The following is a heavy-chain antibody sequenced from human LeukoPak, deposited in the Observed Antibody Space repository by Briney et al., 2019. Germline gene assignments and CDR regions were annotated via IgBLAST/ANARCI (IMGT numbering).Heavy chain of an antibody. V-gene: IGHV1-69*13. D-gene: IGHD2-15*01. CDR1: GGTFSSYA. J-gene: IGHJ6*04. Sequence: PVKVSCKASGGTFSSYAISWVRQAPGQGLEWMGGIIPIFGTANYAQKFQGRVTITADESTSTAYMELSSLRSEDTAVYYCAREYCSGGSCFHSGYGMDVWGKGTTVTVSS. CDR2: IIPIFGTA. CDR3: AREYCSGGSCFHSGYGMDV.